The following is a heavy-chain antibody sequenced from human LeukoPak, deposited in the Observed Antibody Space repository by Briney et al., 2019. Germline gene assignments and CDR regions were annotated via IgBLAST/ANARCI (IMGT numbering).Heavy chain of an antibody. CDR2: IYYSGST. V-gene: IGHV4-59*01. CDR1: GGSISSYY. CDR3: ARSSYYYGADAYDI. D-gene: IGHD3-10*01. Sequence: SETLSLTCTVSGGSISSYYWSWIRQPPGKGPEWIGYIYYSGSTNYNSSLKSPVTISLDTSKNQFSLKLSSVTAADTAVYYCARSSYYYGADAYDIWGQGTMVTVSS. J-gene: IGHJ3*02.